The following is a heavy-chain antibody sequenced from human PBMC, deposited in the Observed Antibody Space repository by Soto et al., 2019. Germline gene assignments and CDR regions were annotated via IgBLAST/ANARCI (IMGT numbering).Heavy chain of an antibody. V-gene: IGHV1-2*02. D-gene: IGHD2-2*01. CDR3: ARGYCSSIGCPHYFDF. CDR2: INPTTGGT. Sequence: ASVKVSCKASGYTFTGNYMHWVRQAPGQGLEWMALINPTTGGTNYAQKFQGRVTMTWDTSISTAYMELTRLTSDDTAIHYCARGYCSSIGCPHYFDFWGQGTLVTVSS. J-gene: IGHJ4*02. CDR1: GYTFTGNY.